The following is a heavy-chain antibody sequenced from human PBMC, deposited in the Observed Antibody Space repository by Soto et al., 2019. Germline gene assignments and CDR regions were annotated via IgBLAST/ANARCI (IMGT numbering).Heavy chain of an antibody. V-gene: IGHV4-59*01. D-gene: IGHD2-21*02. CDR2: MYNTGST. CDR1: GGSIRRYY. Sequence: SETLSLTSTVTGGSIRRYYWSWTRPPPGKGLEWIGYMYNTGSTIYNPSLKSRVTISVDTSKNQFSLKLNSVTAADTAVYYCARDLWGYCGADCYPLDVWGQGPTVTVS. CDR3: ARDLWGYCGADCYPLDV. J-gene: IGHJ6*02.